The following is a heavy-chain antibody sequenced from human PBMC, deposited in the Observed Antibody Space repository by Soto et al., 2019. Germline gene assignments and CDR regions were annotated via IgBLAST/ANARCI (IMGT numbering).Heavy chain of an antibody. CDR1: GDSVSSNSAA. J-gene: IGHJ3*02. Sequence: SQTLSLTCAISGDSVSSNSAAWNWIRQSPSRGLEWLGRTYYRSKWYNDYAVSVKSRITINPDTSKNQFSLQLNSVTPEDTAVYYCARDDYYYDSSGYYLHAFDIWGQGTMVTVSS. V-gene: IGHV6-1*01. CDR2: TYYRSKWYN. D-gene: IGHD3-22*01. CDR3: ARDDYYYDSSGYYLHAFDI.